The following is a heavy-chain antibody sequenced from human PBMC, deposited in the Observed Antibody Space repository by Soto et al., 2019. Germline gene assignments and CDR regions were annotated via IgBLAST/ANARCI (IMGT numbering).Heavy chain of an antibody. CDR2: IYYSGST. V-gene: IGHV4-30-4*01. CDR3: AGFSEVAATEINWFDP. J-gene: IGHJ5*02. Sequence: PLETLSLTCTVSGASINSGDYYWSWIRQPPGKGLEWIGYIYYSGSTYYNPSLKSRVTISVDTSKNQFSLKLSSGTAADTAVYYCAGFSEVAATEINWFDPWCQGTLVTVSS. D-gene: IGHD2-15*01. CDR1: GASINSGDYY.